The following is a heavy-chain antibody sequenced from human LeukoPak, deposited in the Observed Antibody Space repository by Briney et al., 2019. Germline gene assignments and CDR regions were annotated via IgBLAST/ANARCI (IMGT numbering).Heavy chain of an antibody. J-gene: IGHJ4*02. V-gene: IGHV3-9*01. D-gene: IGHD3-22*01. CDR3: AKDITMIVVSSGGFDY. Sequence: GGSLRLSCAASGFTFDDYAMHWVRQAPGKGLEWVSGISWNSGSIGYADSVKGRFTISRDNAKNSLYLQMNSLRAEDTALYYCAKDITMIVVSSGGFDYWGQGTLVTVSS. CDR1: GFTFDDYA. CDR2: ISWNSGSI.